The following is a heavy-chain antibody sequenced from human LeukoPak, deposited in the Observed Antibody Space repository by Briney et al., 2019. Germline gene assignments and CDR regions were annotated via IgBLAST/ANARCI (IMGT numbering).Heavy chain of an antibody. CDR1: GGSFSGYY. V-gene: IGHV4-59*01. D-gene: IGHD3-3*01. J-gene: IGHJ4*02. CDR3: ARASIFGVAPWDY. CDR2: IYYSGST. Sequence: SETLSLTCAVYGGSFSGYYWSWLRQPPGKGLEWIGHIYYSGSTNYNPSLKSRVTISVDTSKNQFSLKLSSVTAADTAVYYCARASIFGVAPWDYWGQGTLVTVSS.